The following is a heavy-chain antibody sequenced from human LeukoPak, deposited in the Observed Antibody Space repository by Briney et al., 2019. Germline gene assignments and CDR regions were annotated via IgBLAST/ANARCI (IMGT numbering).Heavy chain of an antibody. CDR1: GGSISSYY. V-gene: IGHV4-4*07. Sequence: SETLSLTCTVSGGSISSYYWSWIRQPAGKGLEWIGRIYTSGSTNYNPSLKSRVTMSVDTSKDQFSLRRSSVTAADTAVYYCARASGEYGGSGSYYSEPGYYYYYYMDVWGKGTTVTASS. CDR2: IYTSGST. J-gene: IGHJ6*03. CDR3: ARASGEYGGSGSYYSEPGYYYYYYMDV. D-gene: IGHD3-10*01.